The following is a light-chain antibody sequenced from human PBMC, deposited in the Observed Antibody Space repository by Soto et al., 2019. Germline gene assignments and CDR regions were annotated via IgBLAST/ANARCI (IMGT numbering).Light chain of an antibody. V-gene: IGKV3-20*01. CDR2: GAT. J-gene: IGKJ3*01. CDR1: QSVSDSY. Sequence: EIVLTQSPGTLSLSPGERATLSCRASQSVSDSYLAWYQQKPGQAPRLLIYGATSRATGIPDRFSGSGSGTDFTLTISRLEPEEFAVYYCQQYGSSPITFGPGTKGDVK. CDR3: QQYGSSPIT.